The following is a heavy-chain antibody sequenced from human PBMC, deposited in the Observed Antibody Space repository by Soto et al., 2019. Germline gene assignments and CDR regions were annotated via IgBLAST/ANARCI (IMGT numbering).Heavy chain of an antibody. J-gene: IGHJ4*02. Sequence: PSETLSLTCTVSGGSVSSAGYYWSWIRQPPGKGLEWIGYVFYSGSTNYNPSLKSRVTISVDTSRNQFSLKLSSVTAADTAVYYCARSYYYESSGYYSNDYWGQGTLVTVSS. CDR3: ARSYYYESSGYYSNDY. CDR2: VFYSGST. D-gene: IGHD3-22*01. CDR1: GGSVSSAGYY. V-gene: IGHV4-61*08.